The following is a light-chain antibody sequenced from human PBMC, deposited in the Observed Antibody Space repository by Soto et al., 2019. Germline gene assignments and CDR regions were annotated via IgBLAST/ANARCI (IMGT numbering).Light chain of an antibody. J-gene: IGKJ1*01. CDR2: GAS. Sequence: EIVMTQSPATLSVSPGERATLSSRASQSVSNNLAWYQKKPGQAPRLLIYGASTRGTGIPARFSGSGSGTEFTLTSSSLQSEDFAFYYCQQYNNWCTFGQGTRVDIK. CDR3: QQYNNWCT. CDR1: QSVSNN. V-gene: IGKV3-15*01.